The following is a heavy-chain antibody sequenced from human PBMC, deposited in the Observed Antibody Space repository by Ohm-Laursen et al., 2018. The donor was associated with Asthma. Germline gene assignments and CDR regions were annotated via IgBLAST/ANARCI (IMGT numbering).Heavy chain of an antibody. CDR3: ARGSGLYGDSPFDY. D-gene: IGHD4-17*01. CDR2: IYYSEST. Sequence: SDTLSLTCTVSGGSISSYYWTWIRQPPGKGLEWIGYIYYSESTYYNPSLKSRVTISADTSKNQFSLKLSSVTAADTAVYYCARGSGLYGDSPFDYWGQGTLVTVSS. V-gene: IGHV4-59*06. CDR1: GGSISSYY. J-gene: IGHJ4*02.